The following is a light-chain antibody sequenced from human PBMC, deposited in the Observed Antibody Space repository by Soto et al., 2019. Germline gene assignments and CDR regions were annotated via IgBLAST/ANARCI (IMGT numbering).Light chain of an antibody. CDR2: DAS. CDR1: QSVSSY. J-gene: IGKJ1*01. CDR3: QQYGSSGT. V-gene: IGKV3-11*01. Sequence: ELVLTQSPATLSLSRGERATLSCRASQSVSSYLAWYQQKPGQAPRLLIYDASTRATGVPARFSGIGSGTDFTLTISSLKSEDSAVDYCQQYGSSGTFGQGTKVDIK.